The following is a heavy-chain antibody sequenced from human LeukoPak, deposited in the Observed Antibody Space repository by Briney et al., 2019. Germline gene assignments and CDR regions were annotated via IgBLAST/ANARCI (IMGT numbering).Heavy chain of an antibody. J-gene: IGHJ4*02. CDR1: GFTFDDYG. V-gene: IGHV3-20*04. CDR2: INWNGGST. D-gene: IGHD6-13*01. Sequence: GGSLRLSCAASGFTFDDYGMSWVRQAPGKGLEWVSGINWNGGSTGYADSVKGRFTISRDNAKNSLYLQMNSLRAEDTAFYYCARDLYSSSWYFVSPGGYWGQGTLVTVSS. CDR3: ARDLYSSSWYFVSPGGY.